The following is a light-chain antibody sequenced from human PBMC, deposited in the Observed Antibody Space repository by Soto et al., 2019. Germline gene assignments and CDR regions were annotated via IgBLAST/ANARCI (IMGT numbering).Light chain of an antibody. Sequence: DIPMNQYPSTVSGTGGDRVTITCRASQTISSWLAWYQQKPGKAPKLLIYAASSLQSGVPSRFSGSGSGTEFTLTISSLQPDDFATYYCQQYNSYSWTFGQGTKVDIK. CDR1: QTISSW. V-gene: IGKV1-5*01. J-gene: IGKJ1*01. CDR3: QQYNSYSWT. CDR2: AAS.